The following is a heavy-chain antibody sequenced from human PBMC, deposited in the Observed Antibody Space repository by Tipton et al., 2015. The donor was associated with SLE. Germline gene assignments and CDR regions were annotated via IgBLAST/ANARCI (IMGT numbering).Heavy chain of an antibody. CDR2: IKEDGSEK. V-gene: IGHV3-7*01. CDR3: ARDDGGRSVDY. Sequence: SLRLSCAASGFTFSSYWMSWVRQAPEKGLEWVANIKEDGSEKYYVDSVRGRFTVSRDNAENSLYLQINSLRAEDTAVYFCARDDGGRSVDYWGQGTLVTVSS. CDR1: GFTFSSYW. J-gene: IGHJ4*02. D-gene: IGHD4-23*01.